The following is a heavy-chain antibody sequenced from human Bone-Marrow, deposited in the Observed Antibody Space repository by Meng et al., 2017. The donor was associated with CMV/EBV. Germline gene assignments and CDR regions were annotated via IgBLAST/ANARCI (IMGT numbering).Heavy chain of an antibody. Sequence: ESLKISCTVSNGSISSYYWSWIRQPPGKRLEWIGFIYYSGRTNYNPSVKSRVTMSVDTSKNQFTLKLNSVTAADTAVYYCAREGRGYSAYDPLEYWGQGTLVTGSS. CDR1: NGSISSYY. V-gene: IGHV4-59*01. CDR2: IYYSGRT. D-gene: IGHD5-12*01. J-gene: IGHJ4*02. CDR3: AREGRGYSAYDPLEY.